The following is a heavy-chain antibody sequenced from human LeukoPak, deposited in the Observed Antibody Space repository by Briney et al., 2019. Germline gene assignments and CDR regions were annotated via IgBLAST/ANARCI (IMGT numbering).Heavy chain of an antibody. J-gene: IGHJ3*02. CDR2: IYHSGST. Sequence: PSETLSLTCAVYGGSFSGYYWSWIRQPPGKGLEWIGSIYHSGSTYYNPSLKSRVTISVDTSKNQFSLKLSSVTAADTAVYYCARSNAFDIWGQGTMVTVSS. CDR3: ARSNAFDI. CDR1: GGSFSGYY. V-gene: IGHV4-34*01.